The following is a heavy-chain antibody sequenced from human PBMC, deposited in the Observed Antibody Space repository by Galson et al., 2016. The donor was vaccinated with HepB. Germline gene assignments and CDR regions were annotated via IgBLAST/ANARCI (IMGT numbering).Heavy chain of an antibody. Sequence: SLRLSCAASGFTFSSFEMNWVRQAPGKGLEWVSYISRSVSTIYYADSVKGRFTISRDDAKSSLFLQMNSRRAEDTGVYYCARGWARSTYDYDNSGYDSWGQGTLVIVSS. CDR2: ISRSVSTI. CDR3: ARGWARSTYDYDNSGYDS. D-gene: IGHD3-22*01. J-gene: IGHJ4*02. V-gene: IGHV3-48*03. CDR1: GFTFSSFE.